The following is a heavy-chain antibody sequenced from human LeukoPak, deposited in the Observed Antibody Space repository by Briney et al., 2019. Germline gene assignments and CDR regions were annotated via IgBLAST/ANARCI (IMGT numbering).Heavy chain of an antibody. D-gene: IGHD2-15*01. Sequence: QAGGSLRLSCAVSGLHFSRYSFHWVRQAPGKGLEWVALMSVDGAETNYADPLKGRFTIYRDNSKDTLFLEVSSVRPADTAVYFCAVDRRSSGGICLEDWGRGTPVAVSS. CDR3: AVDRRSSGGICLED. J-gene: IGHJ4*02. CDR1: GLHFSRYS. CDR2: MSVDGAET. V-gene: IGHV3-30*03.